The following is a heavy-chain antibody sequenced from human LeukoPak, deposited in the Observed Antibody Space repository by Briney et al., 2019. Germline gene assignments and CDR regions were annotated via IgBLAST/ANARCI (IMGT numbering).Heavy chain of an antibody. CDR1: VGTFSSYV. J-gene: IGHJ3*02. CDR3: ARGPRITIFGVVMANDAFDI. V-gene: IGHV1-69*13. Sequence: SVKVSCKASVGTFSSYVISWVRQAPGQGLEWMGEIIPIFGTANYAQKFQGRVTITADESTSTAYMELSRLRFDDTVVYYCARGPRITIFGVVMANDAFDIWGQGTMVTVSS. D-gene: IGHD3-3*01. CDR2: IIPIFGTA.